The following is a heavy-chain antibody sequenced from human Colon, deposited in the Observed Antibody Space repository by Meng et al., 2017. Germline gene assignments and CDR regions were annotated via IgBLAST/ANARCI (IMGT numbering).Heavy chain of an antibody. Sequence: QITLKESGPTLVKPTQTLTLTCTFSGFSLNTRAVGVGWIRQPPGKALEWLALIYWDDAKEYSPSLKSRLTITKDTSKNQVVLTVTNMDPVDTATYYCAYSQGGYYHYWGQGTLVTVSS. CDR2: IYWDDAK. D-gene: IGHD3-22*01. CDR1: GFSLNTRAVG. J-gene: IGHJ4*02. V-gene: IGHV2-5*02. CDR3: AYSQGGYYHY.